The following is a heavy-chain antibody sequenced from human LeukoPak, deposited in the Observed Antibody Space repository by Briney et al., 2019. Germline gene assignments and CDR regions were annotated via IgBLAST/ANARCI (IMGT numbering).Heavy chain of an antibody. CDR1: GGSFSGYY. CDR3: ARGMSALYGSGSYVFDY. CDR2: INHIGSS. J-gene: IGHJ4*01. Sequence: PSETLSLTCAVYGGSFSGYYWSWIRQPPGKGLEWIGEINHIGSSNYNPSLKSRVTISVDTSKNQFSLKLSSVTAADTAVYYCARGMSALYGSGSYVFDYWGQGTLVTVSS. V-gene: IGHV4-34*01. D-gene: IGHD3-10*01.